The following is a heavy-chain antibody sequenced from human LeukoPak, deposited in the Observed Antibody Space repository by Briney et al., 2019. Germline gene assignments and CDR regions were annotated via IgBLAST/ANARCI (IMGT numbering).Heavy chain of an antibody. V-gene: IGHV4-39*07. CDR1: GRSISSSSYY. CDR3: AGGYGSGSTWFDP. CDR2: IYYSGST. D-gene: IGHD3-10*01. J-gene: IGHJ5*02. Sequence: PSETLSLTCTVSGRSISSSSYYWGWIRQPPGKGLEWFGIIYYSGSTSYNPPLKSRVTISVETSKNQFSLNLSSVTAADTAVYYWAGGYGSGSTWFDPWGQGTLVIVSS.